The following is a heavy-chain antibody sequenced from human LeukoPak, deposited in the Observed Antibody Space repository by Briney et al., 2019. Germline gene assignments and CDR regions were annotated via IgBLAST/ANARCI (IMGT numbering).Heavy chain of an antibody. J-gene: IGHJ4*02. Sequence: RGSLRLSCAASGFTVSSNYMSWVRQAPGKGLEWVSVIYSGGSTYYADSVKGRFTISRDNSKNTLYLQMNSLRAEDTAVYYCARQITSGYSYGRSYYFDYWGQGTLVIVSS. V-gene: IGHV3-53*01. CDR1: GFTVSSNY. D-gene: IGHD5-18*01. CDR3: ARQITSGYSYGRSYYFDY. CDR2: IYSGGST.